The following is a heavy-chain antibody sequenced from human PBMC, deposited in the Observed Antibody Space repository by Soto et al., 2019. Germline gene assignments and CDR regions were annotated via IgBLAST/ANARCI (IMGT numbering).Heavy chain of an antibody. J-gene: IGHJ3*02. Sequence: ASVTVSCKASGYTFTSYFMHWVRQAPGQGLEWMGIINPSGGSTSCAQKFQGRVTVTRDTSTSTLYMELSSLRSEGTAVYYCTRERVVVAPTPAFDIWGQGTMVTVSS. CDR3: TRERVVVAPTPAFDI. CDR2: INPSGGST. V-gene: IGHV1-46*01. D-gene: IGHD2-15*01. CDR1: GYTFTSYF.